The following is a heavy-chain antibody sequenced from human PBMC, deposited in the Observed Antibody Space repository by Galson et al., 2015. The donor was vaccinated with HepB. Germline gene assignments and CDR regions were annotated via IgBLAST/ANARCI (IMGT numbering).Heavy chain of an antibody. CDR1: GYTLSEIS. CDR2: FDPEDGRT. D-gene: IGHD3-22*01. J-gene: IGHJ4*02. Sequence: SVKVSCKVSGYTLSEISVHWVRQAPGKGFEWIGGFDPEDGRTTSARNLQGRVSVTEDTSTDTVYLELSRLRSEDTAIYYCSTVFCRGGSCYLLDLFDYWGQGTLVTVSS. V-gene: IGHV1-24*01. CDR3: STVFCRGGSCYLLDLFDY.